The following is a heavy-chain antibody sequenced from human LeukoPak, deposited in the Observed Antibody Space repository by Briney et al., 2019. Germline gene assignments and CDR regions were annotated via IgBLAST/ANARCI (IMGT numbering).Heavy chain of an antibody. CDR3: AGDRSTSCSGSSWCPFDY. Sequence: SVKVSCKASGGTFSSYAISWVRQAPGQGLEWMGGIIPIFGTANYAQKFQGRVTITADESTSTAYMELSSLRSEDTAVYYCAGDRSTSCSGSSWCPFDYWGQGTLVTVSS. J-gene: IGHJ4*02. V-gene: IGHV1-69*13. CDR1: GGTFSSYA. D-gene: IGHD2-2*01. CDR2: IIPIFGTA.